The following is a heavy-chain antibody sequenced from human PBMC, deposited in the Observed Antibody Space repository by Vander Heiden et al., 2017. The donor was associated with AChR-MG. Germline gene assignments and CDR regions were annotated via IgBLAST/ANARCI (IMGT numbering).Heavy chain of an antibody. J-gene: IGHJ3*02. CDR3: VVPDHDGCDM. V-gene: IGHV3-23*01. CDR1: GFLFSIYA. Sequence: EEQLLESGGGLVRPGGSLSLSCEASGFLFSIYATSRVRPAPGKGLQWVSTLSGTDPTTYYADSVKGRFTISRDNYKDILYLQVDRLRDEDTALYYCVVPDHDGCDMWGQGILVTV. CDR2: LSGTDPTT. D-gene: IGHD2-15*01.